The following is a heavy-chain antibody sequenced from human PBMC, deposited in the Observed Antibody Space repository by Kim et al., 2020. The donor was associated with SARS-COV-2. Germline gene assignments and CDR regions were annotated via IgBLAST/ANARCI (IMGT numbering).Heavy chain of an antibody. V-gene: IGHV1-69*06. J-gene: IGHJ4*02. CDR2: IIPIFGTA. D-gene: IGHD3-10*01. CDR1: GGTFSSYA. Sequence: SVKVSCKASGGTFSSYAISWVRQAPGQGLEWMGGIIPIFGTANYAQKFQGRVTITADKSTSTAYMELSSLRSEDTAVYYCARLDSRMVRGVGFDYWGQGTLVTVSS. CDR3: ARLDSRMVRGVGFDY.